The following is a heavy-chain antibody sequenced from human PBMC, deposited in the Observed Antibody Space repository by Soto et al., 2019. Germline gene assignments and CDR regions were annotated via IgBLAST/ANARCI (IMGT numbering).Heavy chain of an antibody. Sequence: KPSETLSLTCAVYGGSFSGYYWSWIRQPPGKGLEWIGEINHSGSTNYNPSLKSRVTISVDTSKNQFSLKLSSVTAADTAVYYCARDWSYDRSYYFDYWGQGTLVTVSS. CDR1: GGSFSGYY. J-gene: IGHJ4*02. V-gene: IGHV4-34*01. CDR3: ARDWSYDRSYYFDY. D-gene: IGHD1-26*01. CDR2: INHSGST.